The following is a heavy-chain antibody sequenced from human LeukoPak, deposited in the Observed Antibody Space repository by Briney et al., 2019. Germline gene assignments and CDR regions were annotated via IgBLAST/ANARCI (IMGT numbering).Heavy chain of an antibody. J-gene: IGHJ4*02. Sequence: PGGSLRLSCAASGFTFSNYAMSWVRQAPGKGLEWVSAISGSGGSTYYADSVKGRFTISRDNSKNTPYLQMNSLRAEDTAVYYCAKDPNSGQPADFFAYWGQGTLVTVSS. CDR3: AKDPNSGQPADFFAY. V-gene: IGHV3-23*01. CDR2: ISGSGGST. CDR1: GFTFSNYA. D-gene: IGHD6-25*01.